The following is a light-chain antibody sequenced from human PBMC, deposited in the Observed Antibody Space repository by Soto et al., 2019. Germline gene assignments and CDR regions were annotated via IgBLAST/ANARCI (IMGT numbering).Light chain of an antibody. Sequence: DIQMTQSPSTLSASVGDRVTITCRASQSIGTWLAWYQHRPGKAPSLLIYDASTLRSGVPSRFSGSGSGTEFTLTLSSLQADDFATYYCQQSDTYPLTFGQGTRLDIK. J-gene: IGKJ5*01. CDR1: QSIGTW. CDR2: DAS. CDR3: QQSDTYPLT. V-gene: IGKV1-5*01.